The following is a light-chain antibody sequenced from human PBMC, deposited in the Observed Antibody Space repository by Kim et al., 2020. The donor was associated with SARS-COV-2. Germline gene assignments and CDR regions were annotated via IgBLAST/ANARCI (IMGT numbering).Light chain of an antibody. CDR3: LQHNSYPLT. CDR1: QGIGSY. J-gene: IGKJ4*01. CDR2: GAS. Sequence: DIQMTQSPSAMSASVGDRVTITCWASQGIGSYLAWFQQKPGTVPKRLIYGASTLESWVPSRFGGSASGTEYTLTISSLQPEDSATYYCLQHNSYPLTFGGGTKVDIK. V-gene: IGKV1-17*03.